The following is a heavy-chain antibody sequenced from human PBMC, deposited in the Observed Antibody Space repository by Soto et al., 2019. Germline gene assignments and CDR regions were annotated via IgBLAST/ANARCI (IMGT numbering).Heavy chain of an antibody. D-gene: IGHD4-17*01. J-gene: IGHJ4*02. CDR1: GFTFSSYA. CDR3: ARGDDYGDRKAD. CDR2: ISYDGSNK. V-gene: IGHV3-30-3*01. Sequence: QVQLVGSGGGVVQPGRSLRLSCAASGFTFSSYAMHWDRQAPGKGLEWVAVISYDGSNKYYADSVKGRFTISRDNSKNTLYLQMNSLRAEDTAVYYCARGDDYGDRKADWGQGTLVTVSS.